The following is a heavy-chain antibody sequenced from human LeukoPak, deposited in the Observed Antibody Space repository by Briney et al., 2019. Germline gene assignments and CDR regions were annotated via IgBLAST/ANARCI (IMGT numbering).Heavy chain of an antibody. CDR3: ARAPGYDYFDY. D-gene: IGHD3-9*01. V-gene: IGHV4-39*01. J-gene: IGHJ4*02. CDR2: IYYSGSS. CDR1: GGSISSSSYF. Sequence: SETLSLTCTVSGGSISSSSYFWGWIRQPPEKGLEWIGSIYYSGSSYYNPSLKSRVTISVDTSKNQFSLKLSSVTAADTAVYYCARAPGYDYFDYWGQGTLVTVSS.